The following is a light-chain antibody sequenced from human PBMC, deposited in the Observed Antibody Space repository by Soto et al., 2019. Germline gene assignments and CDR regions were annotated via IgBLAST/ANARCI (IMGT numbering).Light chain of an antibody. V-gene: IGKV3-20*01. Sequence: EIVLTQSPDTLSLSPGERATLSCRASQSVSSYLAWYQQKAGQAPRLLIYDASNRATGIPARFSGSGSGTDFTLTISRLEPEDFAVYYCQQYGSSGTFGQGSKVDIK. CDR1: QSVSSY. CDR2: DAS. J-gene: IGKJ1*01. CDR3: QQYGSSGT.